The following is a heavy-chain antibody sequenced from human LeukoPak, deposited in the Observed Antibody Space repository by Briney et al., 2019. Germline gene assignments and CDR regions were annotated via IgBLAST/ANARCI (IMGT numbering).Heavy chain of an antibody. D-gene: IGHD6-13*01. CDR1: GYTFTGYY. CDR3: ARARVGYSSSWYLDY. Sequence: ASVKVSCKASGYTFTGYYMHWVRQAPGQGLEWMGWINPNSGGTNYAQKFHGRVTMTRDTSISTAYMELSRLRSDDTAVYYCARARVGYSSSWYLDYWGQGTLVTVSS. V-gene: IGHV1-2*02. CDR2: INPNSGGT. J-gene: IGHJ4*02.